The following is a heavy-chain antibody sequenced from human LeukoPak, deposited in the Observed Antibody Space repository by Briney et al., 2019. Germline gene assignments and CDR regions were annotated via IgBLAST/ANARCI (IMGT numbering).Heavy chain of an antibody. J-gene: IGHJ6*03. Sequence: SETLSLTCAVYGESFSGYYWSWIRQPPGKGLEWIAEINHSGSTNYNPSLKSRVTISVDTSKNQFSLELSSVTAADTAFYYCARRLRGGRRYHYYYMDVWGKGTTVTISS. CDR1: GESFSGYY. CDR3: ARRLRGGRRYHYYYMDV. D-gene: IGHD2-15*01. V-gene: IGHV4-34*01. CDR2: INHSGST.